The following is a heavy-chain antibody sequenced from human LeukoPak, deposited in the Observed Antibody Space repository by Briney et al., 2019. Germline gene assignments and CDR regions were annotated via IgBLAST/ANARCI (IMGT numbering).Heavy chain of an antibody. D-gene: IGHD3-9*01. V-gene: IGHV3-23*01. Sequence: GGSLRLSCAASGFTLSSYAMSWVRQAPGKGLEWVSAISGSGGSTYYADSVKGRFTISRDNSKNTLYLQMNSLRAEDTAVYYCAKDLYPSYDILTGYYGGAFDIWGQGTMVTVSS. CDR3: AKDLYPSYDILTGYYGGAFDI. J-gene: IGHJ3*02. CDR1: GFTLSSYA. CDR2: ISGSGGST.